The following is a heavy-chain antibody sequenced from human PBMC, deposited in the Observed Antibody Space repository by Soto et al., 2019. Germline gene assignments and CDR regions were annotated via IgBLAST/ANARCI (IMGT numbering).Heavy chain of an antibody. CDR3: ATVETPGGGPPASPTPQAFVV. V-gene: IGHV1-69*01. J-gene: IGHJ3*01. CDR2: IIPSFGTA. CDR1: GGTFNTYI. D-gene: IGHD2-21*02. Sequence: QVQLVQSGAEVKKPGSSVKVSCKASGGTFNTYIITWVRQAPGQGLEWMGGIIPSFGTANYAPKFRGRVIITADDSTTTVYMEVSSLRSEDTAVYFCATVETPGGGPPASPTPQAFVVWGQGTEVTVSS.